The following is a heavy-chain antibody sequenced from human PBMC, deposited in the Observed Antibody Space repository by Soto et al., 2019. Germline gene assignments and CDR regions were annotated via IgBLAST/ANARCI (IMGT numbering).Heavy chain of an antibody. CDR2: ISYDGSNK. J-gene: IGHJ6*02. D-gene: IGHD3-3*01. Sequence: GGSLRLSCAASGFTFSSYAMHWVRQAPGKGLEWVAVISYDGSNKYYADSVKGRFTISRDNSKNTLYLQMNSLRAEDTAVYYCARGFQLRFLEWLSWDYYYGMDVWGQGTTVTVSS. V-gene: IGHV3-30-3*01. CDR1: GFTFSSYA. CDR3: ARGFQLRFLEWLSWDYYYGMDV.